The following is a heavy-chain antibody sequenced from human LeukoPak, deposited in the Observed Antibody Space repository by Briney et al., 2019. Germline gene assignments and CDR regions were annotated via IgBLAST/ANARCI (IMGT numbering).Heavy chain of an antibody. CDR1: GYTFTSYG. J-gene: IGHJ6*03. V-gene: IGHV1-18*01. CDR2: ISAYNGNT. D-gene: IGHD2-15*01. CDR3: ARGREASSSGETYYYYYYMDV. Sequence: ASVKVSCKAPGYTFTSYGISWVRQAPGHGLEWMGWISAYNGNTNYAQKLQGRVTMTTDTSTSTAYMELRSLRSDDTAVYYCARGREASSSGETYYYYYYMDVWGKGTTVTVSS.